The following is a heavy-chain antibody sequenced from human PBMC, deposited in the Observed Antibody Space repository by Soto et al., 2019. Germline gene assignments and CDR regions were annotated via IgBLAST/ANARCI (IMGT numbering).Heavy chain of an antibody. J-gene: IGHJ6*02. D-gene: IGHD6-13*01. CDR1: GFTFSSYG. CDR3: EDGLLFGEQQLVEEIYYYYGMDV. Sequence: QVQLVESGGGVVQPGRSLRLSCAASGFTFSSYGMHWVRQAPGKGLEWVAVISYDGSNKYYADSVKGRLTISRDNSQNTLYLQMNSLRAEDTAEYYCEDGLLFGEQQLVEEIYYYYGMDVWGRGTTVTVSS. V-gene: IGHV3-30*03. CDR2: ISYDGSNK.